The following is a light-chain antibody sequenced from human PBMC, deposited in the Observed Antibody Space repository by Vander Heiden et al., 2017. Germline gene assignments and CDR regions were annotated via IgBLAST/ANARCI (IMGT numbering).Light chain of an antibody. Sequence: EIVLTQSPGTLSLSPGERATLSCRSSQSVYSNYLAWFQQKPLQPPRLLIYGASNRATGIPDRFSGSGSGTDFTLTISRLEPEDFAEYYCQQYGISPLPFGGGTKVEIK. CDR1: QSVYSNY. J-gene: IGKJ4*01. CDR3: QQYGISPLP. V-gene: IGKV3-20*01. CDR2: GAS.